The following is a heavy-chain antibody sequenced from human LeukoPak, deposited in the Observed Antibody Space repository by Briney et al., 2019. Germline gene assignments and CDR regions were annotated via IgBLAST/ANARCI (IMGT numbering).Heavy chain of an antibody. CDR1: GFTFDDYA. CDR2: ISWNSGSI. V-gene: IGHV3-9*01. D-gene: IGHD6-13*01. CDR3: TREGITAAADY. J-gene: IGHJ4*02. Sequence: SLRLSCAASGFTFDDYAMHWVRQAPGKGLEWVSGISWNSGSIGYADSVKGRFTISRDNAKNSLYLQLNSLRAEDTAVYYCTREGITAAADYWGQGTLVTVSS.